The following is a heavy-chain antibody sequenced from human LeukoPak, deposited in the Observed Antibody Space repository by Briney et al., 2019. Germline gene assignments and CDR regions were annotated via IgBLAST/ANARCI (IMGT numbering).Heavy chain of an antibody. V-gene: IGHV3-33*01. Sequence: GGSLRLSCAASGFTFSSYGMHWVRQAPGKGLEWVAVIWYDGSNRYYADSVKGRFTISRDNSKNTLYLQMNSLRAEDTAVYYCARDQWLAPFDYWGQGTLVTVSS. J-gene: IGHJ4*02. CDR1: GFTFSSYG. D-gene: IGHD6-19*01. CDR2: IWYDGSNR. CDR3: ARDQWLAPFDY.